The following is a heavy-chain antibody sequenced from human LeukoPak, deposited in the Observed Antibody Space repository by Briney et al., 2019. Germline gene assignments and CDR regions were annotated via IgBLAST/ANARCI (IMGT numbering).Heavy chain of an antibody. CDR2: IYYSGST. D-gene: IGHD4-17*01. CDR3: ARDGLLGVTTSWFDP. CDR1: GGSISSYY. Sequence: PSETLSLTCTVSGGSISSYYWSWIRQPPGKGLEWIGYIYYSGSTNYNPSLKSRVTISVDTSKNQFSLKLSSVTAADTAVYYCARDGLLGVTTSWFDPWGQGTLVTVSS. J-gene: IGHJ5*02. V-gene: IGHV4-59*01.